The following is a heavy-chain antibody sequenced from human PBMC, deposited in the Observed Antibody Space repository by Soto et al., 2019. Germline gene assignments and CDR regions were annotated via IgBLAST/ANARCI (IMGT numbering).Heavy chain of an antibody. CDR3: ARAPPLRFLEWPHYFDY. D-gene: IGHD3-3*01. CDR2: IIPIFGTA. V-gene: IGHV1-69*13. Sequence: AASVKVSCKASGGTFSSYAISWVRQAPGQGLEWMGGIIPIFGTANYAQKFQGRVTITADESTSTAYMELSSLRSEDTAVYYCARAPPLRFLEWPHYFDYWGQGTLVTVSS. J-gene: IGHJ4*02. CDR1: GGTFSSYA.